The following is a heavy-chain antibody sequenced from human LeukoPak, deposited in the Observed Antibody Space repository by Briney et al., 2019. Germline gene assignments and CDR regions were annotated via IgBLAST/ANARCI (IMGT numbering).Heavy chain of an antibody. CDR3: ARDPNDSSGPFDY. V-gene: IGHV1-69*05. CDR2: IIPIFGTA. Sequence: ASVKVSCTASGGTFSSYAISWVRQAPGQGLEWMGGIIPIFGTANYAQKFQGRVTMTRDTSTSTVYMELSSLRSEDTAVYYCARDPNDSSGPFDYWGQGTLVTVSS. J-gene: IGHJ4*02. D-gene: IGHD3-22*01. CDR1: GGTFSSYA.